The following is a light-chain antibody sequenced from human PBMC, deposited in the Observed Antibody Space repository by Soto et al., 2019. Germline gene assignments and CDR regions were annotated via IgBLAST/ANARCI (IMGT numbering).Light chain of an antibody. CDR3: QQTYSTLSIT. J-gene: IGKJ5*01. CDR1: ESIARH. Sequence: DIQMTQSPSSLSASVGDRVTITCRASESIARHLNWYQQKPGKAPKLLIYAASSLQNGVPSRFLGVGSGTDFPLTISNLQPEDFATYYCQQTYSTLSITFGQGTRLEIK. V-gene: IGKV1-39*01. CDR2: AAS.